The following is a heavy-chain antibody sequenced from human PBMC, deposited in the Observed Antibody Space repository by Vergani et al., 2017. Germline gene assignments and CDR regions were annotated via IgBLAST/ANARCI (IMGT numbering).Heavy chain of an antibody. CDR1: GFTFCNYA. CDR3: AKAHTRYCGGDCYYFDY. V-gene: IGHV3-23*01. J-gene: IGHJ4*02. Sequence: EVQLLESGGGLVQPGGSLRLSCAASGFTFCNYAMSWVRQAPGTGLEWVSAISGSGGTTYYADSVKGPFTISRDNSKNTLYLQMNILRAEDTAVYYCAKAHTRYCGGDCYYFDYWGQGTLVTVSS. D-gene: IGHD2-21*02. CDR2: ISGSGGTT.